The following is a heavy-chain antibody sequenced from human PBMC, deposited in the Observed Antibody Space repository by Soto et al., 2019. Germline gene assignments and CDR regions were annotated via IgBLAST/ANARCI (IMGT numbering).Heavy chain of an antibody. J-gene: IGHJ6*02. CDR2: IWYDGSNK. V-gene: IGHV3-30*19. CDR3: ARDQATVTTGFSLGDRLLRHYYYYYGMDV. D-gene: IGHD4-17*01. Sequence: GGSLRLSCAASGFTFSSYGMHWVRQAPGKGLEWVAVIWYDGSNKYYADSVKGRFTISRDNSKNTLYLQMNSLRAEDTAVYYCARDQATVTTGFSLGDRLLRHYYYYYGMDVWGQGTTVTVSS. CDR1: GFTFSSYG.